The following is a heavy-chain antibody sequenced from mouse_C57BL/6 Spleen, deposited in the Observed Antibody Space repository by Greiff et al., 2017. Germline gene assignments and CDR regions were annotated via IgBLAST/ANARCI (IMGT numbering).Heavy chain of an antibody. CDR3: ARVYYSNGAY. D-gene: IGHD2-5*01. CDR1: GFTFSSYA. CDR2: ISDGGSYT. J-gene: IGHJ3*01. V-gene: IGHV5-4*01. Sequence: EVQVVESGGGLVKPGGSLKLSCAASGFTFSSYAMSWVRQTPEKRLEWVATISDGGSYTYYPDNVKGRFTSSRDNAKNNLYLQMSHLKSEDTAMYYCARVYYSNGAYWGQGTLVTVSA.